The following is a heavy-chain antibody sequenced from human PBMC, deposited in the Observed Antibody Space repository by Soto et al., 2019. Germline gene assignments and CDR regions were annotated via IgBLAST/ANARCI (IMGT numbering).Heavy chain of an antibody. CDR1: GGSFSGYY. CDR2: VNHSGTT. CDR3: ARGIGYCSSINCYSTRRLRFDS. V-gene: IGHV4-34*01. Sequence: QVQLQQWGAGLLKPSETLSLTCAVYGGSFSGYYWTWIRQSPEKGLEWIGEVNHSGTTYYNPSRKPRVTSTVHTPKHQFSLKMSSVTAADKAVYYCARGIGYCSSINCYSTRRLRFDSLGQGTLVTVST. J-gene: IGHJ4*02. D-gene: IGHD2-2*01.